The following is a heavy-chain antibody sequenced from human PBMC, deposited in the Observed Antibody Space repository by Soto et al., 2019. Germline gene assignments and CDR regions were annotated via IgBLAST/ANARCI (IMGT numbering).Heavy chain of an antibody. CDR1: GGSVSVYY. CDR2: IYDSGSP. Sequence: SETLSLTCTISGGSVSVYYWSWIRQPPGQTLEWIGYIYDSGSPYYNPSFRSRVIISADTSKNEISLKLTSATAADTAVYYCARGVGSSPPRYWGRGTLVTVSS. V-gene: IGHV4-59*02. J-gene: IGHJ4*02. CDR3: ARGVGSSPPRY. D-gene: IGHD1-26*01.